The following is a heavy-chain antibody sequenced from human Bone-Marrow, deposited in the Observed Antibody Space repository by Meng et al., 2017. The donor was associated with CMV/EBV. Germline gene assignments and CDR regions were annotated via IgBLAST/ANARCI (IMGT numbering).Heavy chain of an antibody. Sequence: SVKVSCKASGGTFSSYTISWVRQAPGQGLEWMGRIIPILGIANYAQKFQGRVTITADKSTSTAYMELSRLRSDDTAVYYCARVASEKGAAGLMDVWGQGTTVTLSS. CDR2: IIPILGIA. D-gene: IGHD2-15*01. CDR1: GGTFSSYT. V-gene: IGHV1-69*02. CDR3: ARVASEKGAAGLMDV. J-gene: IGHJ6*02.